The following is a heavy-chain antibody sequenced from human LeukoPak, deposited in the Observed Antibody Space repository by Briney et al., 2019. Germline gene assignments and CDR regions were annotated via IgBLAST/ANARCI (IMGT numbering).Heavy chain of an antibody. CDR2: IYYSGST. CDR3: ARRGRDGYKFDY. Sequence: SGTLSLTCTASGGSISSYYWSWIRQPPGKGLEWIGYIYYSGSTNYNPSLKSRVTISVDTSKNQFSLKLSSVTAADTAVYYCARRGRDGYKFDYWGQGTLVTASS. V-gene: IGHV4-59*08. CDR1: GGSISSYY. J-gene: IGHJ4*02. D-gene: IGHD5-24*01.